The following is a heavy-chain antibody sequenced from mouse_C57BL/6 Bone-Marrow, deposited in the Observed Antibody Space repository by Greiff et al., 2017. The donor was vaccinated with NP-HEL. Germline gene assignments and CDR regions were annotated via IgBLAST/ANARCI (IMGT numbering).Heavy chain of an antibody. CDR1: GFTFSSYT. V-gene: IGHV5-9*01. J-gene: IGHJ2*01. CDR2: ISGGGGNT. CDR3: AREGVTSYFDY. Sequence: LFKPGGSLKLSCAASGFTFSSYTMSWVRQTPEKRLEWVATISGGGGNTYYPDSVKGRFTISRDNAKNTLYLQMSSLRSEDTALYYCAREGVTSYFDYWGQGTTLTVSS.